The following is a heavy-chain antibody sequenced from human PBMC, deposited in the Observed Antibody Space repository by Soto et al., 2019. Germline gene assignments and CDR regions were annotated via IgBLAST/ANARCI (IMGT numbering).Heavy chain of an antibody. Sequence: GGSLRLSCAASGFIFTNCAMNWVRQAPGKGLEWVSVIGGRGNSAYYADSVQGRFTISRDNSKNTLSLQMSSLTADDTAIYYCVREGRGSFDFWGRGTMVTVSS. J-gene: IGHJ3*01. CDR1: GFIFTNCA. V-gene: IGHV3-23*01. D-gene: IGHD5-12*01. CDR2: IGGRGNSA. CDR3: VREGRGSFDF.